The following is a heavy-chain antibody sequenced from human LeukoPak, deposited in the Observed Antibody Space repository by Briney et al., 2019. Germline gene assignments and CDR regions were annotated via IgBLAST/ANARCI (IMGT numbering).Heavy chain of an antibody. CDR3: ARDYSAGFTAMVGIGFDY. J-gene: IGHJ4*02. CDR2: INPNSGGT. D-gene: IGHD5-18*01. V-gene: IGHV1-2*02. CDR1: GYTFTGYY. Sequence: ASVTVSCKASGYTFTGYYMHWVRQAPGQGLEWMGWINPNSGGTNYAQKFQGRVTMTRDTSISTAYMELSRLRSDDTAVYYCARDYSAGFTAMVGIGFDYWGQGTLVTVSS.